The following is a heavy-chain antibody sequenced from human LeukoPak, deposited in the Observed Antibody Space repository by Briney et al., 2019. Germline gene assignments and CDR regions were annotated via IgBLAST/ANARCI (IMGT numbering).Heavy chain of an antibody. Sequence: PSETLSLTCTVSGGSISSYYWSWIRQPPGKGLEWIGYIYYSGSTNYNPSLKSRVTISVDTSKNQFSLKLSSVTAAYTAVYYCARHWWELLRGYDAFDIWGQGTMVTVSS. CDR2: IYYSGST. CDR3: ARHWWELLRGYDAFDI. D-gene: IGHD1-26*01. V-gene: IGHV4-59*08. J-gene: IGHJ3*02. CDR1: GGSISSYY.